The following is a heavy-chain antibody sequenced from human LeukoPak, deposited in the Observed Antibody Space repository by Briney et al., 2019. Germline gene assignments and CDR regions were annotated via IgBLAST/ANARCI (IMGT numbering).Heavy chain of an antibody. Sequence: GESLQISCQGSGSSFTSYWIGWVRQLPGKGLEWMGIIYPGDSDTRYSPSFQGQVTISADKSISTAYLQWSSLKASDTAMYYCARHSFTMVRGAPFDSWGQGTLVTVSS. J-gene: IGHJ4*02. V-gene: IGHV5-51*01. CDR3: ARHSFTMVRGAPFDS. D-gene: IGHD3-10*01. CDR2: IYPGDSDT. CDR1: GSSFTSYW.